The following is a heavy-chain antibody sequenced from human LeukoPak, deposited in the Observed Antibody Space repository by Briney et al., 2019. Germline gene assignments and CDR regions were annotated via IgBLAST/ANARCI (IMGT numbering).Heavy chain of an antibody. CDR3: AREPTSGREPTSGRPLDY. Sequence: SETLSLTCTVSGGSISGYFWSWIRQPAGKGLEWIGRIYSSGSNNYNPSLKSRVTMSLDTSKNHLSLNLSSVTAADTAVYYCAREPTSGREPTSGRPLDYWGQGALVTVSS. CDR1: GGSISGYF. V-gene: IGHV4-4*07. D-gene: IGHD5-12*01. CDR2: IYSSGSN. J-gene: IGHJ4*02.